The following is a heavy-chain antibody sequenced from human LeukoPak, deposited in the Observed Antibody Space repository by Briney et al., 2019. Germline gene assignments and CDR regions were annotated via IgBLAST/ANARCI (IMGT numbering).Heavy chain of an antibody. CDR2: IYFSGST. Sequence: SETLSLTCTVSGGSISSDYWSWIRQPPGKGLEWIGYIYFSGSTYYNPSLKSRVTISVDTSKNQFSLKLSSVTAADTAVYYCARHRYYYRSGSYYGAPYYMDVWGKGTTVTISS. D-gene: IGHD3-10*01. V-gene: IGHV4-59*08. CDR3: ARHRYYYRSGSYYGAPYYMDV. J-gene: IGHJ6*03. CDR1: GGSISSDY.